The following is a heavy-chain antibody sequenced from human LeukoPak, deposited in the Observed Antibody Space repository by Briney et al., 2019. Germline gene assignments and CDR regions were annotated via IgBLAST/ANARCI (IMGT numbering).Heavy chain of an antibody. J-gene: IGHJ6*03. V-gene: IGHV1-18*01. CDR3: ARDQRAYYDLIPMDV. CDR1: GYTFTSYG. D-gene: IGHD3-22*01. CDR2: ISAYNGNT. Sequence: GSSVKVSCKASGYTFTSYGISWVRQAPGQGLEWMGWISAYNGNTNYAQKLQGRVTMTTDTSTSTAYMELRSLRSDDTAVYYCARDQRAYYDLIPMDVWGKGTTVTVSS.